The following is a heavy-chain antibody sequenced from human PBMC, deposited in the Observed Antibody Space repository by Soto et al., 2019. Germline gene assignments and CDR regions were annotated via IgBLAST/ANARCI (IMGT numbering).Heavy chain of an antibody. J-gene: IGHJ4*02. CDR1: GGSISSGGQY. CDR3: ARVAAEYYVDY. CDR2: IYDSGST. D-gene: IGHD6-25*01. V-gene: IGHV4-31*03. Sequence: QVQLKESGPGLVKPSQTLSLNCTVSGGSISSGGQYWSWIRQHPGKGLEWVGYIYDSGSTSYNPSLRSRVTISGDTSKKQFSLKLRSVIAADTAVYYCARVAAEYYVDYWGQGTLVTVSS.